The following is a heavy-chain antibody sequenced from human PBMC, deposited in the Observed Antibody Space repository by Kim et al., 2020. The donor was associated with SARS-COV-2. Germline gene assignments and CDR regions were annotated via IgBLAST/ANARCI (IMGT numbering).Heavy chain of an antibody. CDR3: ARYSIFGVVMFDY. D-gene: IGHD3-3*01. V-gene: IGHV5-51*01. Sequence: YSPSYQGQVTSSADKSISTAYLQWSSLRASDTAMYYCARYSIFGVVMFDYWGQGTLVTGSS. J-gene: IGHJ4*02.